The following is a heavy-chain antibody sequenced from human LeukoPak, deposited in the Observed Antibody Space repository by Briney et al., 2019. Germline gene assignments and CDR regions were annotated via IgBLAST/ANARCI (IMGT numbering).Heavy chain of an antibody. J-gene: IGHJ3*02. V-gene: IGHV3-11*03. CDR1: GLTFSDYY. CDR3: ARLVRGVGDAFDI. CDR2: ISSSSSYT. D-gene: IGHD3-10*01. Sequence: GGSLRLSCAASGLTFSDYYMRWIRQAPGKGLEWVSYISSSSSYTNYADSVKGRFTISRDNAKNSLYLQMNSLRAEDTAVYYCARLVRGVGDAFDIWGQGTMVTVSS.